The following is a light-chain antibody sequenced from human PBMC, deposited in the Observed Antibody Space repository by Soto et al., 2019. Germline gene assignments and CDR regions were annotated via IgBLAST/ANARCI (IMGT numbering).Light chain of an antibody. V-gene: IGKV3-15*01. J-gene: IGKJ4*01. CDR1: QNIHNH. CDR2: DAI. CDR3: KQYDAWPLT. Sequence: DKLMSQSPATLSVSPGERVTLSCRASQNIHNHMSWFLQKPGQTPRLLIYDAIIRAPDVPARFSGSWSGTEFTLTINRLQSEDFAVYDCKQYDAWPLTVGGGTKVEIK.